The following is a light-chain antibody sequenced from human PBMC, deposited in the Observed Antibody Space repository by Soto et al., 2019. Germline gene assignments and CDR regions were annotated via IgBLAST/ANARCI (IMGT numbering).Light chain of an antibody. V-gene: IGKV2-30*01. CDR3: MLGTVSI. J-gene: IGKJ1*01. Sequence: QQRTGHSRRRLMYKVSNRYSGVPDRFSGSGSGTEFTRKISGVGAEDVGLYYCMLGTVSIFGQGTKVDIK. CDR2: KVS.